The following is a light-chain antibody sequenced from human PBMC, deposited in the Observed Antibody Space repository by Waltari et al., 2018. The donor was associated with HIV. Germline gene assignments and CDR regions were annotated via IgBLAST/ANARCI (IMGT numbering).Light chain of an antibody. CDR3: AAWDDSLMGV. CDR1: SSNLGSNT. V-gene: IGLV1-44*01. CDR2: YNN. J-gene: IGLJ3*02. Sequence: QSVLTQPPSASVPPGQRVTISCSGSSSNLGSNTVNWYQQLPGTSPKLLIYYNNQRPSGVPDRCSGSKSGTSASLAISGLQSEDEADYYCAAWDDSLMGVFGGGTRLTVL.